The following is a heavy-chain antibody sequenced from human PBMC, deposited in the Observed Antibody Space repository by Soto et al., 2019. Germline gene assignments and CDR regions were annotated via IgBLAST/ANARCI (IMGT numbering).Heavy chain of an antibody. CDR3: AYSSGWWRLDV. J-gene: IGHJ6*02. CDR2: KHHSGST. V-gene: IGHV4-4*02. Sequence: QVHLQESGPGLVKPSGTLSLTCGVSGGSINNGYWWTWVRQPPGKGLEWIGEKHHSGSTNYNLSLKXXVSISLDQSKNQFSLILSSVTAADTAVYYCAYSSGWWRLDVWGQGTTVTVSS. D-gene: IGHD6-19*01. CDR1: GGSINNGYW.